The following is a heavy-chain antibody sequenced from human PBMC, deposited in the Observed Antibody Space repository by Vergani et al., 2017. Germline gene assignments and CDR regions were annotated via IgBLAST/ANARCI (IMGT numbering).Heavy chain of an antibody. CDR3: ASLSGSYDTGPFDY. CDR2: IYHSGST. V-gene: IGHV4-4*02. D-gene: IGHD1-26*01. CDR1: GGSISSSNW. Sequence: QVQLQESGPGLVKPSGTLSLSCAVSGGSISSSNWWSWVRQPPGKGLAWIGEIYHSGSTNYNPSLKSRVTISVDKSKNQFSLKLSSVTAADTAVYYCASLSGSYDTGPFDYWGQGTLVTVSS. J-gene: IGHJ4*02.